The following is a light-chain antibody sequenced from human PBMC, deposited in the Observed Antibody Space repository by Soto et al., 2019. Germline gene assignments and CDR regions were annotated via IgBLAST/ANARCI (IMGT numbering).Light chain of an antibody. CDR3: SSYAGSNNFSVV. CDR1: SSDIGAYKY. J-gene: IGLJ2*01. Sequence: QSVLTQHPSASGSPGQSVTISCTGTSSDIGAYKYVSWYQQHPGKAPKLMIYEVSKRPSGVPDRFSGSKSGNTASLTVSGLQAEDEADYCVSSYAGSNNFSVVFGGGTKLTVL. CDR2: EVS. V-gene: IGLV2-8*01.